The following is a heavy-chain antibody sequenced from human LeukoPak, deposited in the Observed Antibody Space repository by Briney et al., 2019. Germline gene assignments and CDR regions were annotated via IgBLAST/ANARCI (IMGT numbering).Heavy chain of an antibody. CDR3: ARAAMVRGVDYFDS. CDR1: GFTFSDHY. V-gene: IGHV3-23*01. CDR2: ISGSGGAT. J-gene: IGHJ4*02. Sequence: GGSLRLSCAASGFTFSDHYMDWVRQAPGKGLEWVSVISGSGGATYYADSVKGRFTISRDNSKNTLCLQMNSLRAEDTAVYYCARAAMVRGVDYFDSWGQGTLVTVSS. D-gene: IGHD3-10*01.